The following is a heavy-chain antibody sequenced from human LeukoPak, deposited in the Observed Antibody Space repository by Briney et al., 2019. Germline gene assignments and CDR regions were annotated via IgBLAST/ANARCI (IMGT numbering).Heavy chain of an antibody. CDR3: ARLSYSSGWYWWFDP. V-gene: IGHV4-59*08. Sequence: PSETLSLTCAVYGGSFSGYYWSWIRQPPGKGLEWIGYIYYSGSTNYNPSLKSRVTISVDTSKNQFSLKLSSVTAADTAVYYCARLSYSSGWYWWFDPWGQGTLVTVSS. J-gene: IGHJ5*02. D-gene: IGHD6-19*01. CDR1: GGSFSGYY. CDR2: IYYSGST.